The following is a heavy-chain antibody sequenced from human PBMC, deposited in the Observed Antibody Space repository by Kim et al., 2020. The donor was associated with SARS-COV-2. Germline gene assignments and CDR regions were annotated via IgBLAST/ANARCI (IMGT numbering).Heavy chain of an antibody. CDR3: AKRSGYYDDSSGYYLDY. Sequence: VKGRFTISRDNSKNTLYLQMSSLRAEDTAVYYCAKRSGYYDDSSGYYLDYWGQGTLVTVSS. D-gene: IGHD3-22*01. V-gene: IGHV3-33*06. J-gene: IGHJ4*02.